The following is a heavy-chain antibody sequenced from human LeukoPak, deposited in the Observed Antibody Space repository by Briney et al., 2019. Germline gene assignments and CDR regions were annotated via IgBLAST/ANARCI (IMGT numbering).Heavy chain of an antibody. J-gene: IGHJ6*03. Sequence: TSETLSLTCAVYGGSFSGYYWSWIRQPPGKGLEWIGEINQSGSTNYNPSLKSRVTISVDTSKNQCSLKLSSVTAADTAVYYCAESYYYYMDVWGKGTTVTVSS. CDR2: INQSGST. CDR1: GGSFSGYY. CDR3: AESYYYYMDV. V-gene: IGHV4-34*01.